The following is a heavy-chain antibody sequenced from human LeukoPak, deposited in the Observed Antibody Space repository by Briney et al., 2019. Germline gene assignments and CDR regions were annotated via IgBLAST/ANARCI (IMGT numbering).Heavy chain of an antibody. Sequence: GGSLRLSCAASGFTFSSYSMNWVRQAPGKGLEWVAYISSSSSIIYYADSVKGRFTISRDNAKNSLYLQINSLRAEDTAVYYCARVLSDYYFDLFDYWGHGTLVTVSS. CDR1: GFTFSSYS. CDR2: ISSSSSII. V-gene: IGHV3-48*01. CDR3: ARVLSDYYFDLFDY. D-gene: IGHD3-22*01. J-gene: IGHJ4*01.